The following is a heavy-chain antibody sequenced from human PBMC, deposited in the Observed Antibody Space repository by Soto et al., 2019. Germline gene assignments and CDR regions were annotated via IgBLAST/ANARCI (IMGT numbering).Heavy chain of an antibody. D-gene: IGHD3-22*01. Sequence: QVQLVQSGAEVKKPGSSVKVSCKTSGGTFGSYAISWVRQAPGQGLEWMGGIIPIFSTPNYAQKFQGRVTITADESTSTAHMELSSLRSEDTAVCYCARPIQYYFDTSAQSAWCDPWGQGTQVTVSS. V-gene: IGHV1-69*12. CDR3: ARPIQYYFDTSAQSAWCDP. J-gene: IGHJ5*02. CDR1: GGTFGSYA. CDR2: IIPIFSTP.